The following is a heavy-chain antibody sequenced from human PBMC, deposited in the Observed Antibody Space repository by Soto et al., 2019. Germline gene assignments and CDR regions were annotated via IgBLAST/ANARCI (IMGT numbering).Heavy chain of an antibody. D-gene: IGHD4-17*01. CDR2: ISGGGDTI. Sequence: LVESGGGLVQPGGSLRLSCAGSGFIFSPYDMNWVRQAPGKGLERVSYISGGGDTIYYGDSVKGRFTMSRDNAKNSLYLQVNSLRGEDTAVYYCARSKYGDYSNAFDIWGQGTMVTVSS. CDR1: GFIFSPYD. J-gene: IGHJ3*02. CDR3: ARSKYGDYSNAFDI. V-gene: IGHV3-48*03.